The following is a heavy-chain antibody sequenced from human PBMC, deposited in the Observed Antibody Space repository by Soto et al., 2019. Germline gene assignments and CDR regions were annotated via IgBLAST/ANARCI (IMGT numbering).Heavy chain of an antibody. D-gene: IGHD6-19*01. CDR3: ARGGIAVAAPTEAFDI. CDR2: INAGNGNT. CDR1: GYTFTSYA. J-gene: IGHJ3*02. V-gene: IGHV1-3*01. Sequence: ASVKVSCKASGYTFTSYAMHWVRQAPGQRLEWMGWINAGNGNTKYSQKFQGRVTITRDTSISTAYMELSRLRSDDTAVYYCARGGIAVAAPTEAFDIWGQGTMVTVSS.